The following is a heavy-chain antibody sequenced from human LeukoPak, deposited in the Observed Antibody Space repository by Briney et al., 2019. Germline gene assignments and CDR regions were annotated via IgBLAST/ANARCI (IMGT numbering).Heavy chain of an antibody. CDR2: IYYSGST. V-gene: IGHV4-59*01. CDR3: ARCGSGSYAPGDYYYYMDV. CDR1: GGSISSYY. Sequence: SETLSLTCTVSGGSISSYYWSWIRQPPGKGLEWIGYIYYSGSTNYNPSLKSRVTISVDTSKNQFSLKLSSVTAADTAVYYCARCGSGSYAPGDYYYYMDVWGKGTTVTVSS. D-gene: IGHD3-10*01. J-gene: IGHJ6*03.